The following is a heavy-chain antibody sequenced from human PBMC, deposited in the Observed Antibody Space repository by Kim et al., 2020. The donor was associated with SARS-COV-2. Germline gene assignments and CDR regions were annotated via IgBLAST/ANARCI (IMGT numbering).Heavy chain of an antibody. Sequence: GGSLRLSCVDSALTFSDGWMSWVRQAPGKGLEWVGRIKSKSDGGTTEYAAVVKGRFTISRDDSKNTLYLQMNGLQTEDTAVYYCPRGGHYFDPWGQGTLV. J-gene: IGHJ5*02. CDR3: PRGGHYFDP. D-gene: IGHD3-10*01. V-gene: IGHV3-15*01. CDR2: IKSKSDGGTT. CDR1: ALTFSDGW.